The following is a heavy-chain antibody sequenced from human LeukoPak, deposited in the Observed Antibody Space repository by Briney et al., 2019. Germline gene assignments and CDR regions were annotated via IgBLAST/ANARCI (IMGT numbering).Heavy chain of an antibody. V-gene: IGHV4-30-2*01. CDR3: AREVRAATPDFDY. Sequence: SETLSLTCTVSGGSISSGGYYWSWIRQPPGKGLEWIGYIYHSGSTYYNPSLKSRVTISVDRSKNQFSLKLSSVTAADTAVYYCAREVRAATPDFDYWGQGTLVTVSS. CDR1: GGSISSGGYY. J-gene: IGHJ4*02. D-gene: IGHD2-15*01. CDR2: IYHSGST.